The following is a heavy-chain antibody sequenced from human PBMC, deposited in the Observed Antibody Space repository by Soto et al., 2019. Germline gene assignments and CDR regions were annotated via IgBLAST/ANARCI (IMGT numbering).Heavy chain of an antibody. CDR2: IVVGSGNT. V-gene: IGHV1-58*01. CDR3: AAVVGATPLDY. CDR1: GFTFTNSA. Sequence: ASVKVSCKASGFTFTNSAVQWVRQARGQRLEWIGWIVVGSGNTNYAQKFQERVTITRDMSTSTAYMELSSLRSEDTAVYYCAAVVGATPLDYWGQGTLVTVSS. D-gene: IGHD1-26*01. J-gene: IGHJ4*02.